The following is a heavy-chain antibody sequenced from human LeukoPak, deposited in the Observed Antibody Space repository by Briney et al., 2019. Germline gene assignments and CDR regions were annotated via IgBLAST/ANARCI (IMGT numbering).Heavy chain of an antibody. CDR3: AKDRRLPWDYFDS. V-gene: IGHV3-23*01. CDR1: GFTFSSYS. Sequence: GGSLRLSCAASGFTFSSYSMNWVRQAPGKGLEWVSHITASGTAMFYADSVKGRFTISRDNSKNTLYLQMNSLRAEDTAIYYCAKDRRLPWDYFDSWGQGTLVTVSS. D-gene: IGHD5-12*01. J-gene: IGHJ4*02. CDR2: ITASGTAM.